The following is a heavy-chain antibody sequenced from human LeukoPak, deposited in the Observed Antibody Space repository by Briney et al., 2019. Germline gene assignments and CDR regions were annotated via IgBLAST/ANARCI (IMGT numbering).Heavy chain of an antibody. J-gene: IGHJ4*02. V-gene: IGHV1-18*01. D-gene: IGHD2-8*01. Sequence: ASVKVSCKASGYTFTSCGISWVRQAPGQGLEWMGWISAYNGNTNYAQKLQGRVTMTTDTSTSTAYMELRSLRSDDTAVYYCARARPYCTNGVCYIDYWGQGTLVTVSS. CDR1: GYTFTSCG. CDR2: ISAYNGNT. CDR3: ARARPYCTNGVCYIDY.